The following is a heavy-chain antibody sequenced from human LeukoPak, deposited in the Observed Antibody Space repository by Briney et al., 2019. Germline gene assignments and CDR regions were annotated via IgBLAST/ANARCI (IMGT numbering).Heavy chain of an antibody. D-gene: IGHD3-22*01. Sequence: SETLSLTCTVSGGSISSYYWSWIRQPPGKGLEWIGYIYYSGSTNYNPSLKSRVTISVDTSKNQFSLKLSSVTAADTAVYYCARGPPDYYDSSGSFDYWGQGTLVTVSS. CDR2: IYYSGST. CDR3: ARGPPDYYDSSGSFDY. J-gene: IGHJ4*02. V-gene: IGHV4-59*01. CDR1: GGSISSYY.